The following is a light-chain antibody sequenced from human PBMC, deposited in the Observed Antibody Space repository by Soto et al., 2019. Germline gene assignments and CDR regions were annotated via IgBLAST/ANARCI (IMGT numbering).Light chain of an antibody. CDR3: CSYAGSSTLGV. J-gene: IGLJ1*01. Sequence: QSVLTQPASVSGSPGRSITISCTGTSSDVGSYNLVSWYQQHPGKAPKLMIYEGSKRPSGVSNRFSGSKSGNTASLTISGLQAEDEADYYCCSYAGSSTLGVFGTGTKVTVL. V-gene: IGLV2-23*01. CDR1: SSDVGSYNL. CDR2: EGS.